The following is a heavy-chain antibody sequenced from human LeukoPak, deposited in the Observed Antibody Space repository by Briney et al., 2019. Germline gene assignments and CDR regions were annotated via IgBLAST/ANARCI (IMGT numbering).Heavy chain of an antibody. Sequence: GESLKISCKGSGYSFINYWIGWVRQMPGKGLEWMGIIYPGDSDTRYSPSFQGQVTISVDKSIRIAYLQWSSLKASDTAMYFCARSKAPRWLITHDAFDIWGQGTMVTVSS. J-gene: IGHJ3*02. V-gene: IGHV5-51*01. CDR3: ARSKAPRWLITHDAFDI. CDR1: GYSFINYW. CDR2: IYPGDSDT. D-gene: IGHD5-18*01.